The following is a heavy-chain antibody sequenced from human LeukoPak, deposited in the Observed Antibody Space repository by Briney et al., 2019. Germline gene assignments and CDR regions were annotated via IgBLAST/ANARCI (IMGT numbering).Heavy chain of an antibody. V-gene: IGHV3-66*01. J-gene: IGHJ4*02. CDR1: GFTFSSYW. CDR3: ARAVGRGVLGYYFDY. CDR2: IYSGGST. Sequence: GGSLRLSCVASGFTFSSYWMSWVRQVPGKGLEWVSVIYSGGSTYYADSVKGRFTISRDNSKNTLYLQMNSLRAEDTAVYYCARAVGRGVLGYYFDYWGQGTLVTVSS. D-gene: IGHD3-10*01.